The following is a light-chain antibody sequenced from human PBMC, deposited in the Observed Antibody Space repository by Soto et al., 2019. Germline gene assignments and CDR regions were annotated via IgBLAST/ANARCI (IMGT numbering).Light chain of an antibody. CDR1: SSDVGGYNY. V-gene: IGLV1-51*02. CDR3: GTWDSSLSIFV. J-gene: IGLJ1*01. Sequence: QSVLTQPASLPGSPGQSITISCTGTSSDVGGYNYVSWHQQLPGTAPKLLIYENDKRPSGIPDRFSGSKSGTSATLGITGLQTGDEADYYCGTWDSSLSIFVFGTGTKVTVL. CDR2: END.